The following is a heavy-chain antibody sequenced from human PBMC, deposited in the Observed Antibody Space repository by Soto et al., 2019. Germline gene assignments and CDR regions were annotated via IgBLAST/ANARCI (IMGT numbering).Heavy chain of an antibody. J-gene: IGHJ3*02. V-gene: IGHV4-59*01. CDR2: IYYSGST. Sequence: SETLSLTCTVSGGSINSYYWSWIRQPPGKGLEWIGYIYYSGSTNYNPSHKSRATISVDTSKNQFTLKLSSVTAADTAVYYCARVPWQWLGGYAFDIWGQGTMVTVSS. D-gene: IGHD6-19*01. CDR3: ARVPWQWLGGYAFDI. CDR1: GGSINSYY.